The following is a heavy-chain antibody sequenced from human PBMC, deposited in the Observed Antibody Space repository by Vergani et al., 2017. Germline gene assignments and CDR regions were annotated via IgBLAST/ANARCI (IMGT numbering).Heavy chain of an antibody. V-gene: IGHV2-5*01. D-gene: IGHD3-22*01. J-gene: IGHJ4*02. CDR1: GFSLSTSGVG. Sequence: QITLKESGPTLVKPTQTLTLTCTFSGFSLSTSGVGVGWIRQPPGKAPEWLALIYWNDDKRYSPSLKSRLTITKDTSKNQVVLTMTNMDPVDTATYYCAHRGYYYDSSGFFDYWGQGTLVTVSS. CDR3: AHRGYYYDSSGFFDY. CDR2: IYWNDDK.